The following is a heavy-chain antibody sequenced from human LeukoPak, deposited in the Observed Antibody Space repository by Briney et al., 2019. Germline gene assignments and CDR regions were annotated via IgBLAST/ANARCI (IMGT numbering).Heavy chain of an antibody. CDR1: GGTFSSYA. D-gene: IGHD3-22*01. Sequence: SVRFSCKASGGTFSSYAISWVRPAPGQGLEWMGRIIPILGIANYAQKFQGRVTITADKSTSTAYMELSSLRSEDTAVYYCAGLNYYDSSGKTGNVDYWGQGTLVTVSS. CDR2: IIPILGIA. CDR3: AGLNYYDSSGKTGNVDY. J-gene: IGHJ4*02. V-gene: IGHV1-69*04.